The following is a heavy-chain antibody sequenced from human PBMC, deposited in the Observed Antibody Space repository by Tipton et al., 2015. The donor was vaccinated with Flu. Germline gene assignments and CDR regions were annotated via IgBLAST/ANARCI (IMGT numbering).Heavy chain of an antibody. V-gene: IGHV4-61*08. J-gene: IGHJ4*02. CDR2: DYCNGNN. D-gene: IGHD3-16*01. Sequence: TLSLTCTVSGGSVRSSAYCRSWIRQPPGKGLEWIAYDYCNGNNNYNPSLKSRVTVAVDTSKNQFSLKLTSVTAADTAIYFCARDNLGSLDYWGQGLLVTVSS. CDR3: ARDNLGSLDY. CDR1: GGSVRSSAYC.